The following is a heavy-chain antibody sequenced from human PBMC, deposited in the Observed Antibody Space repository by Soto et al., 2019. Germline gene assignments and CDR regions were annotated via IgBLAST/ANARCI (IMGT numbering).Heavy chain of an antibody. Sequence: SLRLSCAASGFTFSDYYMSWIRQAPGKGLEWVSHISSSSSYRNYADSVKGRFTISRDNAENSLYLQMNSLRAEDTAVYYCARDGSRYCSSTSCLSGYYYGMDVWGQGTTVTVSS. J-gene: IGHJ6*02. CDR3: ARDGSRYCSSTSCLSGYYYGMDV. V-gene: IGHV3-11*06. CDR1: GFTFSDYY. D-gene: IGHD2-2*01. CDR2: ISSSSSYR.